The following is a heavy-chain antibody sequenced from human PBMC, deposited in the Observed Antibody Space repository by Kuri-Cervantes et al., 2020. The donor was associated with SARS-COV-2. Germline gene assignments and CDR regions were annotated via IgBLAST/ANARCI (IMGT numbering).Heavy chain of an antibody. D-gene: IGHD3-3*01. CDR2: ISSSGSTI. J-gene: IGHJ4*02. V-gene: IGHV3-11*04. CDR3: ARDSADFWSGPSDY. CDR1: GFTFSDYY. Sequence: GESLKISCAASGFTFSDYYMSWIRQAPGKGLEWVSYISSSGSTIYYADSVKGRFTISRDNAKNSLYLQMNSLRAEDTAVYYCARDSADFWSGPSDYWGQGTRVTVSS.